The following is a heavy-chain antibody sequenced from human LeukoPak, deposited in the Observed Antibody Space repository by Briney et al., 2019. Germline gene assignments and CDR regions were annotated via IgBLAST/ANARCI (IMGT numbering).Heavy chain of an antibody. CDR2: ISGTGGST. CDR1: GFTFSSYA. D-gene: IGHD6-13*01. Sequence: GGSLRLSCAASGFTFSSYAMSWVRQARGKGLEWVSVISGTGGSTNYADSVKGRFTISRDNSKNTLYLQMNSLRAEDTAVYYCAKRFSSSWYYFDYWGQGTLVTVSS. CDR3: AKRFSSSWYYFDY. J-gene: IGHJ4*02. V-gene: IGHV3-23*01.